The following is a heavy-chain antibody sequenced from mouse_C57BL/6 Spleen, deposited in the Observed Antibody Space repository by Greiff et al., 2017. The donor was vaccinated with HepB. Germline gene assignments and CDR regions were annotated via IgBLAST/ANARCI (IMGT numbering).Heavy chain of an antibody. J-gene: IGHJ3*01. D-gene: IGHD2-2*01. CDR3: ARDLDGYGAY. CDR1: GYSITSGYY. Sequence: ESGPGLVKPSQSLSLTCSVTGYSITSGYYWNWIRQFPGNKLEWMGYISYDGSNNYNPSLKNRISITRDTSKNQFFLKLNSVTTEDTATYYCARDLDGYGAYWGQGTLVTVSA. V-gene: IGHV3-6*01. CDR2: ISYDGSN.